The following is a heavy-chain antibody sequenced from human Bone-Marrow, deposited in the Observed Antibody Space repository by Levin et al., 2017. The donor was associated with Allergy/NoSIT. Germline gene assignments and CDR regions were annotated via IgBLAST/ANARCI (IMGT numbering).Heavy chain of an antibody. J-gene: IGHJ6*02. Sequence: GESLKISCSASGWSFNDYYITWIRQTPGKGLEWISYISGSGTTASYADSVKGRFAISRDHAKNLVYLQMNSLRAEDTAMYYCARVHCSSASCYEIWGMDVWGQGTTVTVSS. CDR1: GWSFNDYY. D-gene: IGHD2-2*01. CDR3: ARVHCSSASCYEIWGMDV. CDR2: ISGSGTTA. V-gene: IGHV3-11*01.